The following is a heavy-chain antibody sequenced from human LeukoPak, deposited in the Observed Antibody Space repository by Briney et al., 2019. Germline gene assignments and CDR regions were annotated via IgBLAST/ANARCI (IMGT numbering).Heavy chain of an antibody. CDR2: ISSSSSYI. CDR1: GFTLSSYS. CDR3: ARALIVLRFLEWLLYRCWWLFHY. V-gene: IGHV3-21*01. J-gene: IGHJ4*02. D-gene: IGHD3-3*01. Sequence: GGSLRLSCAASGFTLSSYSMNWVRQAPGKGLEWVPSISSSSSYIYYADSVKGRFTISRDNAKNSLYLQMNSLRAEDTAVYYCARALIVLRFLEWLLYRCWWLFHYWGQATLVTVSS.